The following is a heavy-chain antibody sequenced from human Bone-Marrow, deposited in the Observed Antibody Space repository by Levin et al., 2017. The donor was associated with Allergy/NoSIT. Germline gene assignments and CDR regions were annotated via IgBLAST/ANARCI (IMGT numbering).Heavy chain of an antibody. J-gene: IGHJ4*02. CDR2: IYYSGST. CDR3: ARAGSRLYYGSGIVGRFDY. CDR1: GGSISSYY. V-gene: IGHV4-59*01. Sequence: ESLKISCTVSGGSISSYYWSWIRQPPGKGLEWIGYIYYSGSTNYNPSLKSRVTISVDTSKNQFSLKLSSVTAADTAVYYCARAGSRLYYGSGIVGRFDYWGQGTLVTVSS. D-gene: IGHD3-10*01.